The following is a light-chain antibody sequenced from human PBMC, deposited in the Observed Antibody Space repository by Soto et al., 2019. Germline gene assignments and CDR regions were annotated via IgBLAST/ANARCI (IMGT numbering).Light chain of an antibody. J-gene: IGKJ3*01. Sequence: EIVMTQSPATLSVSPGERVTLSCRASQSVDNLAWYQQKPGQAPRLLVYGAIIRATGIPARFSGSGSGTDFTLTISSLQSEDFAVYYCQQYNDWLYTFGPGTKVDIK. CDR3: QQYNDWLYT. CDR1: QSVDN. V-gene: IGKV3-15*01. CDR2: GAI.